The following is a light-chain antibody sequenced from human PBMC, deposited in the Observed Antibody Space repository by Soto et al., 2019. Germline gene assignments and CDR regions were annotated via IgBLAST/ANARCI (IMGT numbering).Light chain of an antibody. CDR2: DVG. CDR1: SSDVGGYNY. V-gene: IGLV2-14*01. J-gene: IGLJ2*01. CDR3: SSYTTSSLV. Sequence: QSALTQPASVSGSPGQSITISCTGTSSDVGGYNYVSWYQQHPGKAPKLMIYDVGDRPSGVSNRFSGSKSGNTGSLTISGLQAEDEADYYCSSYTTSSLVFGGGTKVTVL.